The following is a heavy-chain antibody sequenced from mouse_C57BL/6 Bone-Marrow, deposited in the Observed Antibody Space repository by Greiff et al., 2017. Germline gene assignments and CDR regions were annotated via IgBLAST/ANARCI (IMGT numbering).Heavy chain of an antibody. Sequence: QVQLQQPGAELVMPGASVKLSCKASGYTFTSYWMHWVKQRPGQGLEWIGEIDPSDSYTNYNQKFKGKSTLTVDKSSSTAYMQLSSLTSEDSAVYYCARWRAYYYGRDYWGQGTTLTVSS. J-gene: IGHJ2*01. CDR1: GYTFTSYW. CDR3: ARWRAYYYGRDY. CDR2: IDPSDSYT. V-gene: IGHV1-69*01. D-gene: IGHD1-1*01.